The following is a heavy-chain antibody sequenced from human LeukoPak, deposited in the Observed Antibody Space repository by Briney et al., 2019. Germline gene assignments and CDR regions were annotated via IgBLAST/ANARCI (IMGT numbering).Heavy chain of an antibody. CDR1: GGSFSGYY. V-gene: IGHV4-34*01. CDR3: ARGVVPAAHDY. D-gene: IGHD2-2*01. Sequence: SGTLSLTCAVYGGSFSGYYWSWLRQPPGKGLEWIGEINHSGSTNYNPSLKSRVTISADTSKNQFSLKLSSVTAADTAVYYCARGVVPAAHDYWGQGTLVTVSS. J-gene: IGHJ4*02. CDR2: INHSGST.